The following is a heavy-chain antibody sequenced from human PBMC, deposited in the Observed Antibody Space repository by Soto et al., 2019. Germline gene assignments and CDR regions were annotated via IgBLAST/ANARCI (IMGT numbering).Heavy chain of an antibody. D-gene: IGHD3-10*01. V-gene: IGHV1-3*01. J-gene: IGHJ3*02. CDR2: INAGNGNT. CDR3: ATDLVARSGDRPYDFDI. CDR1: GYSFISYA. Sequence: ASVKVSCKASGYSFISYAMHWVRQAPGQRLEWMGWINAGNGNTKYSQKFQGRVTITRDTSASTAYMELSSLRSEDTAVYYCATDLVARSGDRPYDFDIWGQGTMVTVSS.